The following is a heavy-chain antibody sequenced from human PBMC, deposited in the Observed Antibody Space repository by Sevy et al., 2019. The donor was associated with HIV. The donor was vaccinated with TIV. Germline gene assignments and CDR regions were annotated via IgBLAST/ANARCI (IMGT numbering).Heavy chain of an antibody. J-gene: IGHJ4*02. V-gene: IGHV3-7*01. D-gene: IGHD1-26*01. CDR1: GFSFSAYW. CDR3: AQETFGRFDS. Sequence: GGSLRLSCAASGFSFSAYWMNWVRHAPGKGLEWVANIKPDGSGKHYVDSAEGRFTISRDKAKNSLYLQMNSLRVEDTAMYYCAQETFGRFDSWGQGTLVTVSS. CDR2: IKPDGSGK.